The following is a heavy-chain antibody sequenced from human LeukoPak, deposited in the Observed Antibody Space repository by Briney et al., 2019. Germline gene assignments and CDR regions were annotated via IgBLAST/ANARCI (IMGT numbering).Heavy chain of an antibody. D-gene: IGHD6-19*01. Sequence: GGSLRLSCAASGFTFSTFAMSWVRQAPGKGLEWVSSICVSGSSTYYADSVKGRFTISRDNSKNTLYLQMNSLRAEDTGVYYFGKAQGAQWLVQGYYFDYWGQGTLVTVSS. CDR2: ICVSGSST. CDR1: GFTFSTFA. CDR3: GKAQGAQWLVQGYYFDY. V-gene: IGHV3-23*01. J-gene: IGHJ4*02.